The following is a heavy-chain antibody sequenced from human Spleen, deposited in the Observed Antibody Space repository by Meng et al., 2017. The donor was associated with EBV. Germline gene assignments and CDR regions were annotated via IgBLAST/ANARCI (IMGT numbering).Heavy chain of an antibody. V-gene: IGHV4-4*02. CDR2: IYHSGST. CDR1: GGSISSSNW. J-gene: IGHJ5*02. Sequence: QVRLQGSGPGLVKPSGTLSLTCAVSGGSISSSNWWNWVRQAPGKGLEWIGEIYHSGSTSYNPSLESRVTISIDKSKNQVSLKLTSVTAADTAVYYCAQRERWGLDPWGQGTLVTVSS. CDR3: AQRERWGLDP. D-gene: IGHD3-16*01.